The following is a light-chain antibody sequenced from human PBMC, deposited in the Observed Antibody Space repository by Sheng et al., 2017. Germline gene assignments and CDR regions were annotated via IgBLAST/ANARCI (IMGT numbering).Light chain of an antibody. Sequence: EIVLTQSPGTLSVSPGERATLSCRASQSLRSNSLAWHQQRPGQAPRLLMYDASKRASGIPARFSGSGSGTDFTLTINSLQSEDFATYYCQQYNSYPLVTFGQGTKVEIK. CDR1: QSLRSNS. CDR3: QQYNSYPLVT. J-gene: IGKJ1*01. V-gene: IGKV3-20*01. CDR2: DAS.